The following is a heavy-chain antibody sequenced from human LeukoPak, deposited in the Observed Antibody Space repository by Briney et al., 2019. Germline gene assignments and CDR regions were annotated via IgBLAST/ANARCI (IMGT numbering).Heavy chain of an antibody. CDR3: ARDPVWDLAPPLNKLDP. D-gene: IGHD1/OR15-1a*01. V-gene: IGHV1-18*01. J-gene: IGHJ5*02. CDR1: GYTFTSYG. Sequence: ASVKVSCEASGYTFTSYGISWVRQAPGQGLEWMGWISAYNGNTNYAQKLQGRVTMTRDTSISTAYMELSRLRSDDTAVYYCARDPVWDLAPPLNKLDPWGQGTLVTVSS. CDR2: ISAYNGNT.